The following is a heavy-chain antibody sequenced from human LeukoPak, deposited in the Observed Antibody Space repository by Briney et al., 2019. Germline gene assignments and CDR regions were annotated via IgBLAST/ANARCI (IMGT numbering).Heavy chain of an antibody. CDR3: ARGPYYDFWSGYEYYYYYMDV. V-gene: IGHV4-34*01. Sequence: PSETLSLTCAVYGGSFSGYYWSWVRQPPGKGMEWVGEINHSGSTNYNPSRKSRVTISVDTSKNQFSLKLSSVTAADTAVYYCARGPYYDFWSGYEYYYYYMDVWGKGTTVTVSS. D-gene: IGHD3-3*01. CDR1: GGSFSGYY. J-gene: IGHJ6*03. CDR2: INHSGST.